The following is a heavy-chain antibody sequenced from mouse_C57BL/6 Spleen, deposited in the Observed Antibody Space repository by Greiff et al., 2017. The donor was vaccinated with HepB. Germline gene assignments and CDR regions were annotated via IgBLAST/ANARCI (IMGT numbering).Heavy chain of an antibody. CDR1: GYTFTDYY. CDR3: ARGVYYGNYFDY. J-gene: IGHJ2*01. CDR2: INPYNGGT. D-gene: IGHD2-1*01. V-gene: IGHV1-19*01. Sequence: VQLKQSGPVLVKPGASVKMSCKASGYTFTDYYMNWVKQSHGKSLEWIGVINPYNGGTSYNQKFKGKATLTVDKSSSTAYMELNSLTSEDSAVYYCARGVYYGNYFDYWGQGTTLTVSS.